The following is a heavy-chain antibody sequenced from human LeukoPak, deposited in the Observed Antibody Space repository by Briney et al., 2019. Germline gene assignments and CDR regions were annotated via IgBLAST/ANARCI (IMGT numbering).Heavy chain of an antibody. CDR2: ISANNGNT. CDR1: GYTFSSYG. V-gene: IGHV1-18*01. J-gene: IGHJ4*02. CDR3: ARGRPGDY. Sequence: GALVKVSCKASGYTFSSYGISWVRQAPGQGLEWMGWISANNGNTNYAQKFQGRVTMTTDISTSTGYMELRSLRSDDTAVYYCARGRPGDYWGQGTLVTVSS.